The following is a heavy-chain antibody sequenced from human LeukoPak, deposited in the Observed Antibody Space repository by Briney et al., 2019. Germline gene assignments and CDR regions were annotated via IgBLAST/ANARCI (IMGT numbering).Heavy chain of an antibody. CDR2: ISSSGGST. V-gene: IGHV3-64*04. CDR3: AKGDSSGWPYYFDY. Sequence: GGSLRLSCSASGFTFSTYAMHWVRQAPGKGLEYVSAISSSGGSTYYADSVKGWFTISRDNSKNTLYLQVNSLRAEDTAVYCCAKGDSSGWPYYFDYWGQGTLVTVSS. CDR1: GFTFSTYA. D-gene: IGHD6-19*01. J-gene: IGHJ4*02.